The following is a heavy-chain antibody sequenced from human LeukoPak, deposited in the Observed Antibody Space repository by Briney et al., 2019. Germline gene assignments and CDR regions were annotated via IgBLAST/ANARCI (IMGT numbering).Heavy chain of an antibody. CDR1: GFSLNTIGMG. CDR2: IYWDDDK. CDR3: AHKVEVGVNTRYFQH. Sequence: SGPTLVNPTQTLTLTCTFSGFSLNTIGMGVGWIRQPPGKALEWLALIYWDDDKRYSPSLKSRLTITKDTSKNQVVLTVTNMDPVDTATYYCAHKVEVGVNTRYFQHWGQGTLVTVSS. D-gene: IGHD1-26*01. V-gene: IGHV2-5*02. J-gene: IGHJ1*01.